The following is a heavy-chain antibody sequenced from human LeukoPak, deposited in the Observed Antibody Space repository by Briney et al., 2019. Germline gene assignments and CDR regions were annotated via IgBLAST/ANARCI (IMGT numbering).Heavy chain of an antibody. Sequence: RASVKVSCKASGGTFSSYAISWVRQAPGQGLEWMGGIIPIFGTANYAQKFQGRVTITADESTSTAYMELSSLRSEDTAVYYCARTIITMIVDYDAFDIWGQGTMVTVSS. V-gene: IGHV1-69*13. J-gene: IGHJ3*02. CDR3: ARTIITMIVDYDAFDI. D-gene: IGHD3-22*01. CDR2: IIPIFGTA. CDR1: GGTFSSYA.